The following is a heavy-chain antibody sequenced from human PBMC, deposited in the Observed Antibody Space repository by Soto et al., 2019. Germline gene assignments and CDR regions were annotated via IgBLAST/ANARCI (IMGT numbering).Heavy chain of an antibody. CDR1: GFTFSIYP. J-gene: IGHJ6*02. CDR3: ANSLNVAAAGPPHYYGIDV. Sequence: QVQLVESGGGVVQPGRSLRLSCAASGFTFSIYPMHWVRQAPGKGLAWVAFISFDGNRIFYADSVKGRFTVSRDNSKNTVYLQMNNLRPGDAAVYHCANSLNVAAAGPPHYYGIDVCGRGTTVTVS. CDR2: ISFDGNRI. V-gene: IGHV3-30-3*01. D-gene: IGHD6-13*01.